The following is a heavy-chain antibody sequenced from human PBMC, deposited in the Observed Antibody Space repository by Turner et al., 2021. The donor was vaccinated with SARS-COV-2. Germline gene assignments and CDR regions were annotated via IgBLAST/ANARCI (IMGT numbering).Heavy chain of an antibody. V-gene: IGHV1-18*01. CDR2: ISTFNGNT. J-gene: IGHJ3*02. CDR1: GYTFTNYG. Sequence: QVQLVQSGAEGKKPGASMKVSCTASGYTFTNYGISWVRQAPGQGLEWMGWISTFNGNTDYAQKVQGRVTMTTDTSTSTAYMELRSLSSDDTALYYCARDNRGSDTYYKAFDMWGQGTMVTVSS. CDR3: ARDNRGSDTYYKAFDM. D-gene: IGHD3-10*01.